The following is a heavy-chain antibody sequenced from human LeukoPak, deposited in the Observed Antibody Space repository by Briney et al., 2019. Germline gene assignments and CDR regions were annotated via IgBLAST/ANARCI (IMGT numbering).Heavy chain of an antibody. J-gene: IGHJ6*02. CDR1: GFTVNGYY. V-gene: IGHV3-66*01. Sequence: GGSLRLSCAASGFTVNGYYIHWVRQSPGKGLEWVSVIYTGGSKYYADSVKGRFIISRDNSNNTVNLQLNSLRAEDTAVYFCAREPPMVGDYYYGMDVWGQGTTVTVSS. D-gene: IGHD3-10*02. CDR3: AREPPMVGDYYYGMDV. CDR2: IYTGGSK.